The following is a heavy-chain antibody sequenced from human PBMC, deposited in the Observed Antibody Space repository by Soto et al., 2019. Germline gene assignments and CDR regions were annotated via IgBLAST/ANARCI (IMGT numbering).Heavy chain of an antibody. V-gene: IGHV3-30-3*01. CDR3: AREYGIGGATFDI. J-gene: IGHJ3*02. D-gene: IGHD2-15*01. CDR2: ISYDGSNK. CDR1: GFTFSSYD. Sequence: GGSPRLSCAASGFTFSSYDMHWVRQAPGKGLEWVAVISYDGSNKHYADSVKGRFTISRDNSKNTLYLQMNSLRAEDTAVYYCAREYGIGGATFDIWGQGTMVTVSS.